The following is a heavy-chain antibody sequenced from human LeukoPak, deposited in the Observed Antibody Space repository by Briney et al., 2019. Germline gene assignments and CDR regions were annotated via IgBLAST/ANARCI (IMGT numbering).Heavy chain of an antibody. CDR3: ARDPGSGYFL. D-gene: IGHD3-3*01. Sequence: GGSLRLSCTASGFTFSNFWMGWVRQAPGKGLEWVSAISGDGARTYYADSVKGRFTISRDNSKNTLDLQMNSLRAEDTAVYYCARDPGSGYFLWGQGTTVTVSS. J-gene: IGHJ6*02. CDR2: ISGDGART. V-gene: IGHV3-23*01. CDR1: GFTFSNFW.